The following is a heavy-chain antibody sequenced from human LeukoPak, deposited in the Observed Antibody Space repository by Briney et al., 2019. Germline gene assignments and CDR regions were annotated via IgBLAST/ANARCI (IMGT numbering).Heavy chain of an antibody. J-gene: IGHJ4*02. CDR2: IYYSGST. Sequence: PSQTLSLTCTVSGGSLSSGGYYWSWLRQHPGTGLEWIGYIYYSGSTYYNPSLKSRVTISVDTSKNQFSLKLSSVTAADTAVYYCARAQGGWFGEFHFDYWGQGTLVTVSS. D-gene: IGHD3-10*01. V-gene: IGHV4-31*03. CDR1: GGSLSSGGYY. CDR3: ARAQGGWFGEFHFDY.